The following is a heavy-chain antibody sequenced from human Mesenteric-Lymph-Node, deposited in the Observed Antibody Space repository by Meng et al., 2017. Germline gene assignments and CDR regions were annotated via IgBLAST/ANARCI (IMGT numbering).Heavy chain of an antibody. J-gene: IGHJ4*02. CDR3: ARGYYYDSSGHNFDY. CDR1: GYTFTSYG. Sequence: ASVKVSCKASGYTFTSYGISWVRQAPGQGLEWIGWISAYNGNTNYAQKLQGRVTMTRDTSISTAYMELSRLRSDDTAVYYCARGYYYDSSGHNFDYWGQGTLVTSPQ. CDR2: ISAYNGNT. V-gene: IGHV1-18*01. D-gene: IGHD3-22*01.